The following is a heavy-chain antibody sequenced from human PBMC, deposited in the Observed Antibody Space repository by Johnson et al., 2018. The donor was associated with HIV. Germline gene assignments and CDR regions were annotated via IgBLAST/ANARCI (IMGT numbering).Heavy chain of an antibody. V-gene: IGHV3-7*05. CDR1: GLTFSNFY. CDR3: ARLTTSSRQDSTMTVVGVAAFDL. D-gene: IGHD3-22*01. CDR2: IRPDGSEE. J-gene: IGHJ3*01. Sequence: VQLVESGGSLVQPGGSLTLSCAASGLTFSNFYMTWVRQAPGTGLEWVATIRPDGSEEFYTDSVKGRFTVSRDNAMNSLFLQLNSLRADDTAMYYCARLTTSSRQDSTMTVVGVAAFDLWGQGTMITVSS.